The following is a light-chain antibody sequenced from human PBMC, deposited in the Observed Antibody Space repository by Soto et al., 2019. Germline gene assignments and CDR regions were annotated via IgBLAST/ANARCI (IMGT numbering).Light chain of an antibody. V-gene: IGLV2-11*01. CDR2: DVS. J-gene: IGLJ1*01. Sequence: QSALTQPHSVSGSPGQSVTISCTGTSSDVGGYNYVSWYQHHPGKAPKLIIYDVSERPSGFPDRFSGSKSGNTGNTASLTISWLQAEDEADYYCCSYAGSDTHVFGSGTKLTVL. CDR3: CSYAGSDTHV. CDR1: SSDVGGYNY.